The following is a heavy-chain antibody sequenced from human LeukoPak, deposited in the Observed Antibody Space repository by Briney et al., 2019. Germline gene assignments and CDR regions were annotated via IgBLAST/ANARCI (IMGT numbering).Heavy chain of an antibody. CDR3: AKDGDNSGYSSKDPSHY. V-gene: IGHV3-23*01. D-gene: IGHD3-22*01. CDR1: GFTFSSYA. CDR2: ISGSGGST. J-gene: IGHJ4*02. Sequence: GGSLRLSCAASGFTFSSYAMTWVRQAPGKGLEWVSTISGSGGSTYYADSVKGRFTIPRDNSKNTLHLQVNSLRAEDTAVYYCAKDGDNSGYSSKDPSHYWGQGTLVTVSS.